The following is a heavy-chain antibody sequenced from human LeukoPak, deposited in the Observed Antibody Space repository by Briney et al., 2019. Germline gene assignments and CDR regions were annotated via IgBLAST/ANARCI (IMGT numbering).Heavy chain of an antibody. CDR1: GITLSNYG. J-gene: IGHJ4*02. D-gene: IGHD3-22*01. Sequence: GGSLRLSCAVSGITLSNYGMSWVRQAPGKGLEWVAGMSGSGGRTNYADSVKGRFTISRDNPKNALYLQMNSLRAEDTAVYFCAKRGVVIRVILVGFHKEAYYFDSWGQGALVTVSS. V-gene: IGHV3-23*01. CDR3: AKRGVVIRVILVGFHKEAYYFDS. CDR2: MSGSGGRT.